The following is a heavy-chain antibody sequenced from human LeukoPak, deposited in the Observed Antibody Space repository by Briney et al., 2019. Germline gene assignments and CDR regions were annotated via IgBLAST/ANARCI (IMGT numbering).Heavy chain of an antibody. V-gene: IGHV3-9*03. CDR3: AKGGYSSSSGWFDP. J-gene: IGHJ5*02. Sequence: GGSLSLSCSASGFTFDDYAMHWVRQAPGKGLEWVSGISWNSGSIGYADSVKGRFTISRDNAKNSLYLQLNSLRAEDMALYYCAKGGYSSSSGWFDPWGQGTLVTVSS. D-gene: IGHD6-6*01. CDR1: GFTFDDYA. CDR2: ISWNSGSI.